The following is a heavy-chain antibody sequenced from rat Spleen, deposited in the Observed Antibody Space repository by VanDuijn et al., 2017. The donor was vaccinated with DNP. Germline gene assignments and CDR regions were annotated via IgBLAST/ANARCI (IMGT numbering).Heavy chain of an antibody. CDR1: GYSITSNY. CDR3: TSPVPSGHYVMDA. Sequence: EVQLQESGPGLVKPSQSLSLTCSVTGYSITSNYWGWIRKFPGHKLEWMGYINSAGSIEYNPSLKGRISITSDTSKNQFFLQVNSVTTDDTATYYCTSPVPSGHYVMDAWGQGTSVTVSS. D-gene: IGHD4-3*01. J-gene: IGHJ4*01. V-gene: IGHV3-3*01. CDR2: INSAGSI.